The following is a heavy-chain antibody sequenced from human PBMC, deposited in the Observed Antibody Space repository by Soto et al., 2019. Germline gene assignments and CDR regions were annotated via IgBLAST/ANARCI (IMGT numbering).Heavy chain of an antibody. CDR1: GFSFSDYY. Sequence: GGSLRLSCSASGFSFSDYYMTWVRQAPGKGLEWISYISGSGTNIYYAESVEGRFTISRDNARNSVHLQMNDLRGGDTARYFCAKMSCTDCYDRVFCWGQGSRFTVPS. CDR2: ISGSGTNI. V-gene: IGHV3-11*01. J-gene: IGHJ4*02. CDR3: AKMSCTDCYDRVFC. D-gene: IGHD2-21*02.